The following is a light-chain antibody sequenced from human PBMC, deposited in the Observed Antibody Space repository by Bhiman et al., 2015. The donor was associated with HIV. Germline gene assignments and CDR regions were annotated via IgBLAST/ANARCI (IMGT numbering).Light chain of an antibody. CDR2: VNS. CDR3: QSYDSSLGV. J-gene: IGLJ1*01. V-gene: IGLV1-40*01. CDR1: SSNIGAGYD. Sequence: QSVLTQPPSVSGAPGQRVTISCTGSSSNIGAGYDVHWYQQFPGTAPKLLIYVNSNRPSGVPERFSGSKSGTSASLAITGLQAEDEADYYCQSYDSSLGVFGTGTKVTVL.